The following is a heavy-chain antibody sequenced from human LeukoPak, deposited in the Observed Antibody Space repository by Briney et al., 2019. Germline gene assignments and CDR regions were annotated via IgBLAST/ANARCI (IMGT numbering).Heavy chain of an antibody. V-gene: IGHV4-59*01. D-gene: IGHD3-10*01. CDR2: IYYSGST. Sequence: KSSETLSLTCTVSGGSISSYYWSWIRQPPGKGLEWIGYIYYSGSTNYNPSLKSRVTISVDTSKNQFSLKLSSVTAADTAVYYCARVRVLLWFGELLSTPYYYYGMDVWGQGTTVTVSS. J-gene: IGHJ6*02. CDR3: ARVRVLLWFGELLSTPYYYYGMDV. CDR1: GGSISSYY.